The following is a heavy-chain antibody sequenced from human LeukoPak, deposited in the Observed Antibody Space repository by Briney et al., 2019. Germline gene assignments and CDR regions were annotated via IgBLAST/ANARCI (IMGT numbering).Heavy chain of an antibody. V-gene: IGHV4-59*06. CDR3: ARIGYCSSTSCYEETDY. CDR1: GGSISSYY. Sequence: SETLSLTCTVSGGSISSYYWSWLRQPPGKGLEWIGYIYYSGSTYYNPSLKSRVTISVDTSKNQFSLKLSSVTAADTAVYYCARIGYCSSTSCYEETDYWGQGTLVTVSS. D-gene: IGHD2-2*01. CDR2: IYYSGST. J-gene: IGHJ4*02.